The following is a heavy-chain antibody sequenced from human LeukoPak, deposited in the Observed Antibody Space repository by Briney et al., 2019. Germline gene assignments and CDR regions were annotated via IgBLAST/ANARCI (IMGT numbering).Heavy chain of an antibody. D-gene: IGHD4-17*01. CDR2: ISGSGGST. CDR3: AKDQGEYGDYGMDV. Sequence: GGSLRLSCAASGFTFSSYAMSWVRQAPGKGLEWVSAISGSGGSTYYADSVKGRFTISRDNSKNTLYLQMNSLRAEDTAVYCCAKDQGEYGDYGMDVWGQGTTVTVSS. CDR1: GFTFSSYA. V-gene: IGHV3-23*01. J-gene: IGHJ6*02.